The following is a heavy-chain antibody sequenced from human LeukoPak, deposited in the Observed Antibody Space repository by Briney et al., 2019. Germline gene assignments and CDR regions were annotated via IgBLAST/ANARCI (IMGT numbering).Heavy chain of an antibody. CDR2: ISYDGSNK. Sequence: PGGSLRLSCAASGFTFSSYAMHWVRQAPGKGLEWVAVISYDGSNKYYADSVKGRFTISRDNSENTLYLQMNSLRAEDTAVYYCAREVGGFGWFDPWGQGTLVTVSS. V-gene: IGHV3-30*14. D-gene: IGHD3-10*01. CDR3: AREVGGFGWFDP. CDR1: GFTFSSYA. J-gene: IGHJ5*02.